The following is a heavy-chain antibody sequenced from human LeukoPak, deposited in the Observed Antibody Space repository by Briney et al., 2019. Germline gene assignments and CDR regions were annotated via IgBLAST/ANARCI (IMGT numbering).Heavy chain of an antibody. J-gene: IGHJ4*02. Sequence: SETLSLTCTVSGGSISSYYWSWIRQPPGKGLEWIGYIYTSGSTNYNPSLKSRVAISEDTSKNQFSLKLSSVTAADTAVYYCARHRVAGIIDYWGQGTLVTVSS. D-gene: IGHD6-19*01. CDR2: IYTSGST. V-gene: IGHV4-4*09. CDR1: GGSISSYY. CDR3: ARHRVAGIIDY.